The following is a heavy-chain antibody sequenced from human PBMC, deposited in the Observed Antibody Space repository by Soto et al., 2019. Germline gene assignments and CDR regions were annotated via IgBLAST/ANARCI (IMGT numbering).Heavy chain of an antibody. CDR1: GFPFPSYG. V-gene: IGHV3-30*03. J-gene: IGHJ4*02. CDR2: LPYDGSDK. Sequence: QVQLVESGGGVVQPGRSLGPPLPPSGFPFPSYGLPWAGGGPDRGLGWVALLPYDGSDKSYADAVKGRFTISRDNSKNTLYLQMNSLRPEDTALYYCVGGQYYFDYRGQGTLVIVSS. CDR3: VGGQYYFDY. D-gene: IGHD3-10*01.